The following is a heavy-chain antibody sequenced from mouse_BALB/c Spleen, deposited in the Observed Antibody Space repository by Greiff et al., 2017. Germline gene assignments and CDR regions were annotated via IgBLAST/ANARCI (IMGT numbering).Heavy chain of an antibody. Sequence: EVMLVESGGGLVQPGGSRKLSCAASGFTFSSFGMHWVRQAPEKGLEWVAYISSGSSTIYYADTVKGRFTISRDNSKNTLFLQMTSLRSEDTAMYYCARSYYGSRWGQGTLVTVSA. CDR1: GFTFSSFG. CDR2: ISSGSSTI. J-gene: IGHJ3*02. D-gene: IGHD1-1*01. V-gene: IGHV5-17*02. CDR3: ARSYYGSR.